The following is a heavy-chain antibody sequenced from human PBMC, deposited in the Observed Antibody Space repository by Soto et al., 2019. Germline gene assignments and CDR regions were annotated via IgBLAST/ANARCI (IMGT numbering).Heavy chain of an antibody. D-gene: IGHD3-3*01. V-gene: IGHV3-23*01. CDR3: AKVLPNDFWSAYAS. CDR2: MSGSGGST. Sequence: GGSLRLSCAPYGFTFSSHAMSWVRQAPGKGLEWVSTMSGSGGSTYFADSVKGRFTISRDNSKNTLSLQMSSLRAEDTAVYYCAKVLPNDFWSAYASWGQGTLVTVSS. J-gene: IGHJ5*02. CDR1: GFTFSSHA.